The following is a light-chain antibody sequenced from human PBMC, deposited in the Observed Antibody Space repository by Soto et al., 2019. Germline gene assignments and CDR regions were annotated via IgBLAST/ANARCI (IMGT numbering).Light chain of an antibody. CDR1: QSISAW. CDR2: KAS. V-gene: IGKV1-5*03. J-gene: IGKJ5*01. CDR3: EQYHSYPRT. Sequence: DLQMTQSPSTLSASVGERVTITCRASQSISAWLAWYQQKPGKAPKLLIYKASNVESGVPSRFSGSGSWTEFTLTIGSLQPYDFATYYCEQYHSYPRTYGQGTRLEIK.